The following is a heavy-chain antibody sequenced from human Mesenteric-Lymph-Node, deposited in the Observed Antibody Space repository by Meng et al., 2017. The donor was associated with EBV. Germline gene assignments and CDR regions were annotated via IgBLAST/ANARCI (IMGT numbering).Heavy chain of an antibody. CDR3: ARGTGGAFDI. Sequence: QVQLVQFGSELKKPWASMMVSCTASGYTFTNYTFNWERQAPGQGLECMGWIHTNTGNPTYVQGFTGRFVFSLDTSVSTAYLQISSLKAEDTAVYYCARGTGGAFDIWGQGTVVTVSS. CDR1: GYTFTNYT. D-gene: IGHD1-14*01. CDR2: IHTNTGNP. J-gene: IGHJ3*02. V-gene: IGHV7-4-1*02.